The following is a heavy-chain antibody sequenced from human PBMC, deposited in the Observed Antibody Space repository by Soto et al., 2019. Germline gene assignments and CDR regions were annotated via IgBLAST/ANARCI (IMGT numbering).Heavy chain of an antibody. V-gene: IGHV4-39*01. CDR3: ARQGIDFWSGYQYYYYYMDV. Sequence: SETLSLTCTVSGGSISSSSYYWGWIRQPPGKGLEWIGSIYYSGSTYYNPSLKSRVTISVDTSKNQFSLKLSSVTAADTAVYYCARQGIDFWSGYQYYYYYMDVWGKGTTVTVS. J-gene: IGHJ6*03. D-gene: IGHD3-3*01. CDR1: GGSISSSSYY. CDR2: IYYSGST.